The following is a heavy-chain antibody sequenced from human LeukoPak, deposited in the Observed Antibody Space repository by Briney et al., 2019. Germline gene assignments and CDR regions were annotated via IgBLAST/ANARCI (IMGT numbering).Heavy chain of an antibody. CDR2: IYTSGST. CDR1: GGSFSGYY. Sequence: PSETLSLTCVVYGGSFSGYYWSWIRQPAGKGLEWIGRIYTSGSTNYNPSLKSRVTMSVDTSKNQFSLKLSSVTAADTAVYYCARDFYREFDYWGQGTLVTVSS. D-gene: IGHD2/OR15-2a*01. CDR3: ARDFYREFDY. V-gene: IGHV4-4*07. J-gene: IGHJ4*02.